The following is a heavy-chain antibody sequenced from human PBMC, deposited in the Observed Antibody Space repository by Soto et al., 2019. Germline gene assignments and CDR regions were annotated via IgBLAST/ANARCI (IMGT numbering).Heavy chain of an antibody. D-gene: IGHD3-16*01. J-gene: IGHJ4*02. Sequence: QVQLQESGPGLVKPSETLSLTCTVSGGSISSYYWSWIRQPPGKGLEWIGYSYYSGSTNYNPSPKSRFTLSVDTSKNQFSLKLSSVTAADTAVYYCARRWGTTFDYWRQGTLVTVSS. CDR1: GGSISSYY. V-gene: IGHV4-59*08. CDR3: ARRWGTTFDY. CDR2: SYYSGST.